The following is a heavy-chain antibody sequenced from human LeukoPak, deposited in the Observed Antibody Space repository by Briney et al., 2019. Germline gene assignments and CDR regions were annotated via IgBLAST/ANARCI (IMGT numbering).Heavy chain of an antibody. Sequence: ASVTVSCKASGGTFSSYAISWVRQAPGQGLEWMGGIIPIFGTANYAQKFQGRVTITADESTSTAYMELSSLRSEDTAVYYCASPTRTNLRIVVVPARVRYYYYGMDVWGQGTTVTVSS. CDR2: IIPIFGTA. V-gene: IGHV1-69*13. J-gene: IGHJ6*02. CDR3: ASPTRTNLRIVVVPARVRYYYYGMDV. D-gene: IGHD2-2*01. CDR1: GGTFSSYA.